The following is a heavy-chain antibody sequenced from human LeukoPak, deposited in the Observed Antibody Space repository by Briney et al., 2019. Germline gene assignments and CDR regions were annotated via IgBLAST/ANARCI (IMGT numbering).Heavy chain of an antibody. CDR2: INPNSGGI. CDR1: GYTFTGYY. V-gene: IGHV1-2*02. D-gene: IGHD5-12*01. CDR3: ATPERGYSGYDFGS. Sequence: ASVKVSCKASGYTFTGYYMHWVRQAPGQGLEWMGWINPNSGGINYAQKFQGRVTMTRDTSISTAYMELSRLRSDDTAVYYCATPERGYSGYDFGSWGQGTLVTVSS. J-gene: IGHJ4*02.